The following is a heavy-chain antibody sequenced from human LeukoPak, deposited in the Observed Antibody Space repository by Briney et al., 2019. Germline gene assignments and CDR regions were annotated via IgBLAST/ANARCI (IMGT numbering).Heavy chain of an antibody. J-gene: IGHJ4*02. CDR2: ITTDETT. V-gene: IGHV3-74*01. D-gene: IGHD3-22*01. CDR1: GFPFSVAW. CDR3: ARDLYDSGAYSSPIDY. Sequence: GGSLRLSCAASGFPFSVAWMHWFRQVPGKGLMWVSRITTDETTTYADSVRGRFSISRDNAKNTVYLQMNSLRVEDTAVYYCARDLYDSGAYSSPIDYWSQGTLVTVSS.